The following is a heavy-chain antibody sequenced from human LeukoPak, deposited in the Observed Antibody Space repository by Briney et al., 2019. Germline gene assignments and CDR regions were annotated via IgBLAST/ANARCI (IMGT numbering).Heavy chain of an antibody. V-gene: IGHV4-59*01. Sequence: PSETLSLTCTVSGGSISSYYWSWIRQPPGKGLEWIGYIYYSGSTNYNPSLKSRVTISVDTSKNQFSLKLSSVTAADTAVYYCARGPGDSSGYPADAFDIWGQGTMVTVSS. J-gene: IGHJ3*02. CDR1: GGSISSYY. D-gene: IGHD3-22*01. CDR2: IYYSGST. CDR3: ARGPGDSSGYPADAFDI.